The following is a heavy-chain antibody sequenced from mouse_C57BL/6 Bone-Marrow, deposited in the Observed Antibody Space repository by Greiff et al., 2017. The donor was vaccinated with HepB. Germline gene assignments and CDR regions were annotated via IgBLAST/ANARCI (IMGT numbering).Heavy chain of an antibody. CDR2: IYPSDSET. J-gene: IGHJ1*03. CDR3: AREKYYGSSYGYFDV. Sequence: VKLMESGAELVRPGSSVKLSCKASGYTFTSYWMDWVKQRPGQGLEWIGNIYPSDSETHYNQKFKDKATLTVDKSSSTAYMQLSSLTSEDSAVYYCAREKYYGSSYGYFDVWGTGTTVTVSS. D-gene: IGHD1-1*01. CDR1: GYTFTSYW. V-gene: IGHV1-61*01.